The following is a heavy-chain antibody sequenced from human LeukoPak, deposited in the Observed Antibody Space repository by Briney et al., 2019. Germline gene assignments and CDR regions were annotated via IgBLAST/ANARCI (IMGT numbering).Heavy chain of an antibody. Sequence: PSDTLSLTCTVSGGSISSSYWIWIRHPPRKGLEWIGYIYYSGNTNYNPSLKSRVTISVDTSKNQFSLKLTSVTAADTAVYYCARASRGHDYWGQGTLVTVSS. J-gene: IGHJ4*02. CDR3: ARASRGHDY. CDR1: GGSISSSY. CDR2: IYYSGNT. D-gene: IGHD3-10*01. V-gene: IGHV4-59*07.